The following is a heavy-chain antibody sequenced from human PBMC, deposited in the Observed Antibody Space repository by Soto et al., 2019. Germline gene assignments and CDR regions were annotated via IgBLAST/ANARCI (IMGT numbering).Heavy chain of an antibody. CDR1: GGSFSGYY. V-gene: IGHV4-34*01. CDR2: INHSGST. CDR3: ARVRKRDSNGWFGELLTPTFDY. J-gene: IGHJ4*02. D-gene: IGHD3-10*01. Sequence: SETLSLTCAVYGGSFSGYYWSWIRQPPGKGLEWIGEINHSGSTNYNPALKSRVTISVDTSKNQFSLKLSSVTAADTAVYYCARVRKRDSNGWFGELLTPTFDYWGQGTLVTVSS.